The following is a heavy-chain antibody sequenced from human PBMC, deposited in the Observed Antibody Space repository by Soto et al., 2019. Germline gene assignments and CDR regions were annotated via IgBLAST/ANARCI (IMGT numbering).Heavy chain of an antibody. CDR3: VRGVRITFGGVIVTTPLDC. V-gene: IGHV4-4*02. Sequence: QVQLQESGPGLVKPSGTLSLTCAISGGSISSSNWWSWVRQPPGKGLEWIAEIDHSGSTNYNPSLKSGVTISVDKSKNQFSLKLSSVTAADTAVYYCVRGVRITFGGVIVTTPLDCWGQGTLVTVSS. J-gene: IGHJ4*02. CDR1: GGSISSSNW. CDR2: IDHSGST. D-gene: IGHD3-16*02.